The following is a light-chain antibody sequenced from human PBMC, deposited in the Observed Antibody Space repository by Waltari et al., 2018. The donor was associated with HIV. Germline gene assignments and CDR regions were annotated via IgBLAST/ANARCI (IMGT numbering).Light chain of an antibody. CDR3: SSYAGSNNYVV. CDR2: EVT. V-gene: IGLV2-8*01. Sequence: QSALTQPPSASGSPGQPVTIACTGTSSDVGGYNYVSWYQQYPGKAPKLMIYEVTKRPSGVPARFSGSKSGNTASLTVSGLQAEDEADYYCSSYAGSNNYVVFGGGTRLTVL. J-gene: IGLJ2*01. CDR1: SSDVGGYNY.